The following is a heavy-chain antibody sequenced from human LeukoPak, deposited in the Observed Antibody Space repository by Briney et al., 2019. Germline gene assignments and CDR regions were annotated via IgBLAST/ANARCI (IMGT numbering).Heavy chain of an antibody. Sequence: PGGSLRLSCAASGFTFNNYWMSWVRQAPGKGLEWVANIKQDGSEKYYVDSVKGRFTISRDKAKKSLYLQMNSLRAEDTAVYYCWSGNSGDFDYWGQGTLVTVSS. D-gene: IGHD4-23*01. V-gene: IGHV3-7*01. CDR2: IKQDGSEK. CDR3: WSGNSGDFDY. CDR1: GFTFNNYW. J-gene: IGHJ4*02.